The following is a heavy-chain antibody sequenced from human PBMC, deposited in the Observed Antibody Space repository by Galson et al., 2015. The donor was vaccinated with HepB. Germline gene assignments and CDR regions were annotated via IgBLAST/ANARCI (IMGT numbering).Heavy chain of an antibody. CDR3: AKDPYLYHALAGNMAGFDY. J-gene: IGHJ4*02. V-gene: IGHV3-30*18. Sequence: SLRLSCAASGVTFSNHGFHWVRQAPGKGLEWVTVISYDGRNKHYADSVKGRFTISRVNPKNMVYLQMNSLRAEDTALYYCAKDPYLYHALAGNMAGFDYWGQGTLVTVSS. CDR2: ISYDGRNK. CDR1: GVTFSNHG. D-gene: IGHD6-19*01.